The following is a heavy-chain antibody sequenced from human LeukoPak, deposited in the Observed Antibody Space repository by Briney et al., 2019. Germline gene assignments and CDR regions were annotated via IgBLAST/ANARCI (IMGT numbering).Heavy chain of an antibody. J-gene: IGHJ4*02. D-gene: IGHD3-22*01. Sequence: GGSLRLSCAASGFTFSSYAMSWVRQAPGKGLEWVLAISGSGGSTYYADSVKGRFTISRDNSKNTLYLQMNSLRAEDTAVYYCAKDLVYYDSSGYYSPFDYWGQGTLVTVSS. V-gene: IGHV3-23*01. CDR3: AKDLVYYDSSGYYSPFDY. CDR2: ISGSGGST. CDR1: GFTFSSYA.